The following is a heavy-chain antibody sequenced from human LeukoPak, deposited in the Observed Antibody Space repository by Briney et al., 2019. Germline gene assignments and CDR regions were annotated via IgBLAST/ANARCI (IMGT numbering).Heavy chain of an antibody. V-gene: IGHV4-39*07. J-gene: IGHJ6*02. CDR2: IYYSGST. CDR1: GGSISSSSYY. D-gene: IGHD2-2*01. Sequence: PSETLSLTCTVSGGSISSSSYYWGWIRQPPGKGLEWIGSIYYSGSTYYNPSLKSRVTISVDTSKNQFSLKLSSVTAADTAVYYRARAVVPAANLPYYYYGMDVWGQGTTVTVSS. CDR3: ARAVVPAANLPYYYYGMDV.